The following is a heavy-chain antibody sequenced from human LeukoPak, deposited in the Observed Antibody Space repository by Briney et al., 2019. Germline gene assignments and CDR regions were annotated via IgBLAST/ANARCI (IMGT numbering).Heavy chain of an antibody. D-gene: IGHD3-16*02. J-gene: IGHJ4*02. CDR2: INPSGGNT. CDR1: GYTFTRYY. CDR3: ARGGYDYVWGSYREEDY. Sequence: ASVKVSCKASGYTFTRYYVHWVRQAPGQGLEWMGIINPSGGNTGYAQKFQGRVTMTRDMSTSTVYMELSSLRSEDTAMYYCARGGYDYVWGSYREEDYWGQGTLVTVSS. V-gene: IGHV1-46*01.